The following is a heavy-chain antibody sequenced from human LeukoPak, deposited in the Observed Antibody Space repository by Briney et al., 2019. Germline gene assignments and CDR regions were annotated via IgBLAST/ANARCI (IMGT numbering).Heavy chain of an antibody. J-gene: IGHJ4*02. CDR2: INPSGGST. CDR3: ASESFSSYSLNY. V-gene: IGHV1-46*01. CDR1: GYTFTSYY. D-gene: IGHD2-15*01. Sequence: ASVKVSCKASGYTFTSYYMHWVRQAPGQGLEWMGIINPSGGSTSYAQKFQGRVTMTRDRSTSTVYMEPSSLRSEDTAVYYCASESFSSYSLNYWGQGTLVTVSS.